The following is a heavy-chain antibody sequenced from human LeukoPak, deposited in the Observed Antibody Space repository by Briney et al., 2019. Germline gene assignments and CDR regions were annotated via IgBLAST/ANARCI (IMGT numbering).Heavy chain of an antibody. D-gene: IGHD6-25*01. CDR3: AKDMYGYPRRSFGY. CDR1: GFTFDDYA. J-gene: IGHJ4*02. CDR2: ISWNSGSI. V-gene: IGHV3-9*03. Sequence: GRSLRLSCAASGFTFDDYAMHWVRQAPGRGLEWVSGISWNSGSIGYADSVKGRFTISRDNAKNSLYLQMNSLRAEDMALYYCAKDMYGYPRRSFGYWGQGTLVTVSS.